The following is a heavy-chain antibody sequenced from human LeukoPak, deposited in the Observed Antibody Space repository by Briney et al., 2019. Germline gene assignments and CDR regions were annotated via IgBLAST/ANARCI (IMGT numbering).Heavy chain of an antibody. J-gene: IGHJ4*02. Sequence: SETLSLTCTVSGGSISSYYWSWIRQPPGKGLEWIGYIYYSGSTNYNPSLKSRVTISVDTSKNQFSLKLSSVTAADTAVYYCARGFDYVWGSCRYTGWGQGTLVTVSS. CDR1: GGSISSYY. CDR3: ARGFDYVWGSCRYTG. D-gene: IGHD3-16*02. CDR2: IYYSGST. V-gene: IGHV4-59*01.